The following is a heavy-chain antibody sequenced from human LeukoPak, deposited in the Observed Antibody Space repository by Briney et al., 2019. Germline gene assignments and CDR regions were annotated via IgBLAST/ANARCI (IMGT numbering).Heavy chain of an antibody. CDR3: ARHYSGYDLHMDV. CDR1: GGSISGDY. CDR2: IYYSGST. Sequence: SETLSLTCTVSGGSISGDYWSWIRQPPGKGLEWIGYIYYSGSTNYNPSLKSRVTVSVDTSKNQFSLKLSSVTAADTAVYYCARHYSGYDLHMDVWGKGTTVTVFS. V-gene: IGHV4-59*08. D-gene: IGHD5-12*01. J-gene: IGHJ6*03.